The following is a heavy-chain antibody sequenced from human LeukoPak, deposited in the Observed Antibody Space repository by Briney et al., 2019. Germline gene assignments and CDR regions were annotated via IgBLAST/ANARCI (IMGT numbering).Heavy chain of an antibody. CDR2: ITSTSTYI. D-gene: IGHD1-26*01. Sequence: GGSLRLSGAASGLIFSSYTMNWVRQAPGKGLEGVSSITSTSTYIYYADSMKGRFTISRENAKNSLYLQMNSLRAEDTAVYYCARDGAIGGYDFDCWGQGTLVTVSS. J-gene: IGHJ4*02. V-gene: IGHV3-21*01. CDR1: GLIFSSYT. CDR3: ARDGAIGGYDFDC.